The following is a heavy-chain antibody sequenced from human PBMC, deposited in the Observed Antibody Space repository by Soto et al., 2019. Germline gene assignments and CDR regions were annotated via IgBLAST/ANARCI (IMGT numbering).Heavy chain of an antibody. CDR3: AKIYDSSGYSIDY. J-gene: IGHJ4*02. CDR2: ISYDGSNK. Sequence: PGGSLRLSCAASGFTFSSYGMHWVRQAPGKGLEWVAVISYDGSNKYYADSVKGRFTISRDNSKNTLYLQMNSLRAEDTAVYYCAKIYDSSGYSIDYWGQGTLVTVSS. CDR1: GFTFSSYG. V-gene: IGHV3-30*18. D-gene: IGHD3-22*01.